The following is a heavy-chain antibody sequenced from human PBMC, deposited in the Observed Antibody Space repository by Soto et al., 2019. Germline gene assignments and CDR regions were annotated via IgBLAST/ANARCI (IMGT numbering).Heavy chain of an antibody. J-gene: IGHJ4*02. CDR2: ISGSGGST. D-gene: IGHD1-7*01. CDR3: AKAVGLWNCLDY. V-gene: IGHV3-23*01. CDR1: GFTFSSYA. Sequence: EVQLLESGGGLVQPGGSLRLSGAASGFTFSSYARSWVRQAPGKGLEGVSAISGSGGSTYYADSVKGRFTISRDNSKNTLYLQMNSLRAEDTAVYYCAKAVGLWNCLDYWGQGTLVTVSS.